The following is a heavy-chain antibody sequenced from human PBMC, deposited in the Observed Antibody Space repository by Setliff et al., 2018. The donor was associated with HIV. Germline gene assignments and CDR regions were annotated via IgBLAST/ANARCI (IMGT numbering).Heavy chain of an antibody. CDR1: GFTFSDHY. Sequence: PGGSLRLSCAASGFTFSDHYMDWVRQAPGKGLEWVGRMRNKDYSYITDYAASVKGRFTISRDDLKNSLFLQMNSLKTEDAAVYYCAKAFGYCSGGSCPVLMDVWGKGTTVTVSS. V-gene: IGHV3-72*01. J-gene: IGHJ6*03. D-gene: IGHD2-15*01. CDR2: MRNKDYSYIT. CDR3: AKAFGYCSGGSCPVLMDV.